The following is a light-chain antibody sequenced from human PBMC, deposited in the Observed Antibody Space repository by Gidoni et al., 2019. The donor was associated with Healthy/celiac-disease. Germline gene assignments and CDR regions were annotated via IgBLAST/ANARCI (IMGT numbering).Light chain of an antibody. Sequence: SYVLTQPPSVSVAPGKTARITWWGNNIGSKSVHWYQQKLGQAPVLVVYDDRDRPSGIPERFSGSNSGNTATLTISRVEAGDEADYYCQVWDSSSDPPVFGGGTKLTVL. J-gene: IGLJ3*02. CDR2: DDR. V-gene: IGLV3-21*03. CDR3: QVWDSSSDPPV. CDR1: NIGSKS.